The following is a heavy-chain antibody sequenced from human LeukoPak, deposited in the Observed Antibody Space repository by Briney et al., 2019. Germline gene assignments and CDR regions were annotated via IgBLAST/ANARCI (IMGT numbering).Heavy chain of an antibody. D-gene: IGHD5-12*01. V-gene: IGHV1-69*13. CDR1: GGTFSSYA. CDR3: ARTLRGYSGYETDY. J-gene: IGHJ4*02. Sequence: SVKVSCKASGGTFSSYAISWVRQAPGQGLEWMGGIIPILGTANYAQKFQGRVTITADESTSTAYMELSSLRSEDTAVYYCARTLRGYSGYETDYWGQGTLVTVSS. CDR2: IIPILGTA.